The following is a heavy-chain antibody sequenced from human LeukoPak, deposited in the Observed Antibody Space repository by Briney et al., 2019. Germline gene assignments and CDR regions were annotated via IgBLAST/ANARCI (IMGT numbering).Heavy chain of an antibody. CDR3: ARGEGYSYGVDY. CDR2: MNPNSGNT. CDR1: GYTFTSYD. D-gene: IGHD5-18*01. Sequence: ASVKVSCKASGYTFTSYDINWVRQATGQGLEWMGWMNPNSGNTGYAQKFQGRVTMARNTSISTAYMELSSLRSEDTAVYYCARGEGYSYGVDYWGQGTLVTVSS. J-gene: IGHJ4*02. V-gene: IGHV1-8*01.